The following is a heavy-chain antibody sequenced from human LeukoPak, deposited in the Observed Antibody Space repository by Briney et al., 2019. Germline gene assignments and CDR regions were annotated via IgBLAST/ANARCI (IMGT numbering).Heavy chain of an antibody. CDR3: ARDYHLAVGRLVQFDN. CDR2: IYYSGTT. D-gene: IGHD3-3*02. CDR1: GGSIGSSSNY. Sequence: SETLSLTCTVSGGSIGSSSNYWGWIRQPPGEGLEWIGNIYYSGTTYYNPSLKSRVTISVDTSNNQFSLRLSSLTAADTAVYYCARDYHLAVGRLVQFDNWGQGTLVTVSS. V-gene: IGHV4-39*07. J-gene: IGHJ4*02.